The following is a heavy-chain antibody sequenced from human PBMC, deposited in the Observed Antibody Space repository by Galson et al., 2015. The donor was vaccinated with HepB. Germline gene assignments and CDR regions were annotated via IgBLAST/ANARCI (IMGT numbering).Heavy chain of an antibody. Sequence: SVKVSCKASGYTFTSYGISWVRQAPGQGLEWMGWISAYNGNTNYAQKLQGRVTMTTDTSTSTAYMELRSLRSDDTAVYYCAREGSAGYSSGWYYPYYYGMDVWGQGTTVTVSS. CDR3: AREGSAGYSSGWYYPYYYGMDV. CDR2: ISAYNGNT. J-gene: IGHJ6*02. V-gene: IGHV1-18*04. CDR1: GYTFTSYG. D-gene: IGHD6-19*01.